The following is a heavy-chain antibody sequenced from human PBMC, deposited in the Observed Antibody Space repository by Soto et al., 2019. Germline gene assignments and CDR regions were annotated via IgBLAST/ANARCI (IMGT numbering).Heavy chain of an antibody. CDR1: GDSIRSYY. J-gene: IGHJ1*01. Sequence: SETLSLTCSVSGDSIRSYYWNWIRQTPDKGLEWIGYFYYSGSTNYNPSLNGRVTMSADTPKNQVSLRLTSVTAADTAIYYCAKADFWSGFYAFELWGQGPWSPSPQ. D-gene: IGHD3-3*01. V-gene: IGHV4-59*01. CDR2: FYYSGST. CDR3: AKADFWSGFYAFEL.